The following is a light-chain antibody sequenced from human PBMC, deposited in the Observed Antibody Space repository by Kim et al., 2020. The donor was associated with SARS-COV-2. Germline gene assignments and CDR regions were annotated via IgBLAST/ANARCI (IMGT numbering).Light chain of an antibody. CDR3: QQYNSYSYT. CDR2: KAS. V-gene: IGKV1-5*03. Sequence: EIQMTQSPSTLSASLGDRVTITCRASLSVGSSLAWYQQKPGKAPILLIYKASNLEGGVPSRFSGSGYVTEFTLTIASLQPDDFATYYCQQYNSYSYTFGQGTKLEI. CDR1: LSVGSS. J-gene: IGKJ2*01.